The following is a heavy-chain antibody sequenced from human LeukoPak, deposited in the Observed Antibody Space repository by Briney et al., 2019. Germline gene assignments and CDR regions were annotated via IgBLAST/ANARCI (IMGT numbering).Heavy chain of an antibody. CDR3: AREGPRGNSQFDY. CDR1: GFTFSSYG. CDR2: IWYDGSNK. D-gene: IGHD2/OR15-2a*01. V-gene: IGHV3-33*01. J-gene: IGHJ4*02. Sequence: GGSLRLSCAASGFTFSSYGMHWVRQAPGRGLEWVALIWYDGSNKYYADSVKGRLTISRDNSKNTLYLQMNSLRAEDTAVYYCAREGPRGNSQFDYWGQGTLVTVSS.